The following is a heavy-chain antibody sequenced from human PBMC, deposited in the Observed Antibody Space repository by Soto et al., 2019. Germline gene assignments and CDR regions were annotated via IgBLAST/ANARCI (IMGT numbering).Heavy chain of an antibody. Sequence: SETLSLTCTVSGGSISSYYWSWIRQPPGKGLEWIGYIYYSGSTNYNPSLKSRVTISVDTSKNQFSLKLSSVTAADTAVYYCARAQWEYDFWSGIPYYFDYWGQGTLVTVSS. D-gene: IGHD3-3*01. CDR1: GGSISSYY. CDR2: IYYSGST. CDR3: ARAQWEYDFWSGIPYYFDY. J-gene: IGHJ4*02. V-gene: IGHV4-59*01.